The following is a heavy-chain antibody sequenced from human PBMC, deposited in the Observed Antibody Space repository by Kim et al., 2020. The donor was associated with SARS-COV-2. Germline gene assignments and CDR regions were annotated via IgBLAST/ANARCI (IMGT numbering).Heavy chain of an antibody. J-gene: IGHJ4*02. CDR2: T. D-gene: IGHD2-15*01. V-gene: IGHV4-59*01. Sequence: TNYHPPRKCRVTISVDTAKNQFSLKLSSVAAADTAVYYCARDRVSGGMDYWGQGTLVTVSS. CDR3: ARDRVSGGMDY.